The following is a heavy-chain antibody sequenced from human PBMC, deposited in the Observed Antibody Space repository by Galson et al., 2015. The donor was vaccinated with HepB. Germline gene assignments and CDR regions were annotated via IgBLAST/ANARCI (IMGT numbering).Heavy chain of an antibody. V-gene: IGHV3-33*01. Sequence: SLRLSCAASGFTFSSYGMHWVRQAPGKGLEWVAVIWYDGSNKYYADSVKGRFTISRDNSKNTLYLQMNSLRAEDTAVYYCARDIGNLQYQLLAYYYYYGMDVWGQGTTVTVSS. CDR2: IWYDGSNK. D-gene: IGHD2-2*01. CDR3: ARDIGNLQYQLLAYYYYYGMDV. J-gene: IGHJ6*02. CDR1: GFTFSSYG.